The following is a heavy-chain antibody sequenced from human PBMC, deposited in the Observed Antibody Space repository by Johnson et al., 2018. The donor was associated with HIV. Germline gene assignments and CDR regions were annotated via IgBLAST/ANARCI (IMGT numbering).Heavy chain of an antibody. CDR1: GFTFSSYA. CDR3: AGAFTIRDAFDI. CDR2: ISYDGSNK. J-gene: IGHJ3*02. D-gene: IGHD3-10*01. Sequence: QVQLVESGGGVVQPGRSLRLSCAASGFTFSSYAMHWVRQAPGKGLEWVAVISYDGSNKYYADSVKGRFTISRDNAKNSLYLQMNSLRAEDTAVYYCAGAFTIRDAFDIWGQGTMVTVSS. V-gene: IGHV3-30*04.